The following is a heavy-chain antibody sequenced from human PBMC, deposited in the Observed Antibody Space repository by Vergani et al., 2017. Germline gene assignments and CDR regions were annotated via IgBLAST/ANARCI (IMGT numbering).Heavy chain of an antibody. CDR1: EYSFGNYW. V-gene: IGHV5-51*01. Sequence: EVELVQSGPEMRKPGESLKISCKGSEYSFGNYWIGWVRQMHGKGMEWMGIIYPADSDTRYSPSFQGQVTISADKSISTAFLQWDSLKASDTALYYCARHTTYTDSWGQGTLVTVSS. J-gene: IGHJ4*02. CDR2: IYPADSDT. CDR3: ARHTTYTDS. D-gene: IGHD1-1*01.